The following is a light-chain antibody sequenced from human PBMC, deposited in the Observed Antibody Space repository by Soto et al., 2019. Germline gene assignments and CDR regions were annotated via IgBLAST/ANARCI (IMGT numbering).Light chain of an antibody. J-gene: IGLJ1*01. CDR2: EVS. V-gene: IGLV2-14*01. CDR3: SSYSGSTAYL. Sequence: QSALTQPASVSGSPGQSITISCTGTSSDVGGYDYVSWYQLHPGKAPKLMVFEVSNRPSGVSYRFSGSKSGNTASLTISGLQTDDEADYFCSSYSGSTAYLFGTGTKVTVL. CDR1: SSDVGGYDY.